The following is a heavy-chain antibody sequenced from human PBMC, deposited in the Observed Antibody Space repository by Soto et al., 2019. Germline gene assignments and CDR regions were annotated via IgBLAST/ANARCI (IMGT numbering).Heavy chain of an antibody. CDR2: ISTYSGDT. J-gene: IGHJ4*02. CDR1: GYTFSSYS. Sequence: RASVKVSCKTSGYTFSSYSLNWVRQAPGQGLEWMAWISTYSGDTHYAGRVQGRVTVTLDKSARTAFMEMRGLTSDDTAVYFCARDNGYYDLWGQGTLFTVSS. V-gene: IGHV1-18*04. CDR3: ARDNGYYDL.